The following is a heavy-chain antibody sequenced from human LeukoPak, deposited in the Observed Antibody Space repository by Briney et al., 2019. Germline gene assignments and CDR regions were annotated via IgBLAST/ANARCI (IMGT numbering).Heavy chain of an antibody. CDR3: ATDSVAGPGVPGDY. CDR1: GGSISNYY. Sequence: SETLSLTCTVSGGSISNYYWSWIRQTAGKGLEWIGSIYYNGNTYYTPSLKSRVTISVDTSKNQFSLKLSSVTAADTAVYYCATDSVAGPGVPGDYWGQGTLVTVSS. V-gene: IGHV4-59*05. D-gene: IGHD6-19*01. J-gene: IGHJ4*02. CDR2: IYYNGNT.